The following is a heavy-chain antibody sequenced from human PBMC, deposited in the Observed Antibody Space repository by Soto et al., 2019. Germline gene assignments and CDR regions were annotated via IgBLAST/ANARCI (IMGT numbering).Heavy chain of an antibody. V-gene: IGHV1-18*01. CDR1: GYTFTHYG. J-gene: IGHJ4*02. D-gene: IGHD2-21*02. CDR3: ARGDGDTLDY. CDR2: INAYIGDT. Sequence: QVQLVQSGPEVKKPGASVKVSCKASGYTFTHYGITWVRQAPGQGLEWTGWINAYIGDTKSAEKYQGRVTVTMDTSTNTAYLELRSLRADDTAGYYCARGDGDTLDYWGQGTLVRVSA.